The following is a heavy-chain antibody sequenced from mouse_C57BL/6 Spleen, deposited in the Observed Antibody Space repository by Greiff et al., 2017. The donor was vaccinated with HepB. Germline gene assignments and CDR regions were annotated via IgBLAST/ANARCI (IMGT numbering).Heavy chain of an antibody. CDR1: GYTFTSYW. Sequence: VQLQQSGAELVKPGASVKMSCKASGYTFTSYWITWVKQRPGQGLEWIGDIYPGSGSTNYNEKFKSKATLTVDTSSSTAYMQLSSLTSEDSAVYYWAREGIERGLRDAMDYWGQGTSVTVSS. J-gene: IGHJ4*01. CDR3: AREGIERGLRDAMDY. CDR2: IYPGSGST. V-gene: IGHV1-55*01. D-gene: IGHD2-4*01.